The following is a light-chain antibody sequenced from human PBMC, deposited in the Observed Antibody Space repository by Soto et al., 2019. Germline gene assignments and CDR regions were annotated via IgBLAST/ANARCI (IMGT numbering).Light chain of an antibody. J-gene: IGLJ2*01. V-gene: IGLV2-8*01. Sequence: QSVLTQPPSASGSPGQSVTISCTGTSSDVGAYNYVSWYQLHPGEAPKLMIYEVTKRPSGVPDRFSGSKSGNTASLTVSRLQADDEGDYFCSSYAGGYNVVFGGGTQLTVL. CDR2: EVT. CDR1: SSDVGAYNY. CDR3: SSYAGGYNVV.